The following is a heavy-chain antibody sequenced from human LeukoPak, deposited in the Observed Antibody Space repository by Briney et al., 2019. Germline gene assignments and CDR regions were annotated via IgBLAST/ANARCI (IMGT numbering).Heavy chain of an antibody. CDR1: GGSFSGYY. D-gene: IGHD6-13*01. V-gene: IGHV4-34*01. CDR3: ARYPGIAAADKYYFDY. Sequence: SETLSLTCAVYGGSFSGYYWSWIRQPPGNGLEGIGEINHSGSTNYNPSLKSRVTISVDTSKNQFSLKLSSVTAADTAVYYCARYPGIAAADKYYFDYWGQGTLVTVSS. J-gene: IGHJ4*02. CDR2: INHSGST.